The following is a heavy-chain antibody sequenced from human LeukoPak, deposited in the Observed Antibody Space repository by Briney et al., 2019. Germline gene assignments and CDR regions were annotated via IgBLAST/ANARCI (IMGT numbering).Heavy chain of an antibody. CDR1: GFTFSSYG. CDR3: AKDRSGGYITMIVVVQDAFDI. V-gene: IGHV3-30*02. J-gene: IGHJ3*02. D-gene: IGHD3-22*01. Sequence: QPGGSLRLSCAASGFTFSSYGMHWVRQAPGKGLEWVAFIRYDGSNKYYADSVKGRFTISRDNSKNTLYLQMNSLRAEDTAVYYCAKDRSGGYITMIVVVQDAFDIWGQGTMVTVSS. CDR2: IRYDGSNK.